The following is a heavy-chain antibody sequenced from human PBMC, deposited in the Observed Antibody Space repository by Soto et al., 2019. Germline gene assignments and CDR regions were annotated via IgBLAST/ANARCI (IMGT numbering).Heavy chain of an antibody. CDR2: ISAYNGNT. CDR1: GYTFTSYG. J-gene: IGHJ1*01. D-gene: IGHD3-22*01. V-gene: IGHV1-18*01. CDR3: ARAVDYYDSSGYYTHEYFQH. Sequence: ASVKVSCKASGYTFTSYGISWARQAPGQGLEWMGWISAYNGNTNYAQKIQGRVTMTTDTSTSTAYMELRSLRSDDTAVYYCARAVDYYDSSGYYTHEYFQHWGQGTLVTSPQ.